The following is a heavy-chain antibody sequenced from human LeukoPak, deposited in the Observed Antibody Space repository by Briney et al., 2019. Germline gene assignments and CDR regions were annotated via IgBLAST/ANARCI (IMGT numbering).Heavy chain of an antibody. CDR2: IYYSGST. Sequence: SETLSLTCTVSGGSISSSFYYWGWIRQHPGKGLEWIGYIYYSGSTYYNPSLKSRVTISVDTSKNQFSLKLSSVTAADTAVYYCAGGGSGYYYQGLAWGQGTLVTVSS. CDR3: AGGGSGYYYQGLA. J-gene: IGHJ5*02. CDR1: GGSISSSFYY. V-gene: IGHV4-31*03. D-gene: IGHD3-22*01.